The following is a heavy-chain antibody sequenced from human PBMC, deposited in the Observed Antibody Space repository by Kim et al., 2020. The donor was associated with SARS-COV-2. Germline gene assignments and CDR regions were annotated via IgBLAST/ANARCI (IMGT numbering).Heavy chain of an antibody. CDR1: GFTFSSYS. CDR3: ARDWYYDSSGYYYGMDV. V-gene: IGHV3-21*01. CDR2: ISSSSSYI. J-gene: IGHJ6*02. D-gene: IGHD3-22*01. Sequence: GGSLRLSCAASGFTFSSYSMNWVRQAPGKGLEWVSSISSSSSYIYYADSVKGRFTISRDNAKNSLYLQMNSLRAEDTAVYYCARDWYYDSSGYYYGMDVWGQGTTVPVSS.